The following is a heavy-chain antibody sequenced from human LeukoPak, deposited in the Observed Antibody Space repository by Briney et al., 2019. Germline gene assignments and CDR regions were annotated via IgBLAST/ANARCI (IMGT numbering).Heavy chain of an antibody. J-gene: IGHJ4*02. CDR2: IYYSGST. V-gene: IGHV4-59*12. D-gene: IGHD2-2*01. Sequence: SETLSLTCTVSGASISNYYWSWIRQPPGKGLEWIGYIYYSGSTNYNPSLKSRVTISVDTSKNQFSLKLSSVTAADTAVYYCASYEIRSGPAARGIDYWGQGTLVTVSS. CDR3: ASYEIRSGPAARGIDY. CDR1: GASISNYY.